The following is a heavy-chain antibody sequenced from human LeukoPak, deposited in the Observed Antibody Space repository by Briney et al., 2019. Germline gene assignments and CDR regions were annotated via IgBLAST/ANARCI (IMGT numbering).Heavy chain of an antibody. CDR1: GYSISSGYY. V-gene: IGHV4-38-2*01. D-gene: IGHD5-18*01. CDR2: IYHSGST. CDR3: ARLGYSYGSDWYFDF. Sequence: SETLSLTCAVSGYSISSGYYWGWIRQPPGKGLEWIGSIYHSGSTYYNPSLKSRVTISVDTSKNQFSLKLSSVTAADTAVYYCARLGYSYGSDWYFDFWGRGTLVTVSS. J-gene: IGHJ2*01.